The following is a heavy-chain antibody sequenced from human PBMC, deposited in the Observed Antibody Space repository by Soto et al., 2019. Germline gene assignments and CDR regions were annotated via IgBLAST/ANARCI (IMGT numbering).Heavy chain of an antibody. CDR1: GGTFSSYA. CDR3: ASSDIVVVPAAIQDYYYYYGMDV. J-gene: IGHJ6*02. D-gene: IGHD2-2*02. Sequence: QVQLVQSGAEVKKPGSSVKVSCKASGGTFSSYAISWVRQAPGQGLEWMGGIIPIVGTANYAQKFQGRVTITADKSTSTAYMELSSLRSEDTAVYYCASSDIVVVPAAIQDYYYYYGMDVWGQGTTVTVSS. V-gene: IGHV1-69*06. CDR2: IIPIVGTA.